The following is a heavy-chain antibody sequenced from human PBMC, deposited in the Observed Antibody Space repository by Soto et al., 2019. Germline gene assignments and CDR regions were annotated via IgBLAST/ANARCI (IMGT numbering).Heavy chain of an antibody. V-gene: IGHV1-69*06. J-gene: IGHJ6*02. CDR1: GGTFGSYT. Sequence: QVHLVQSGAEVKKPGSSVKVSCTASGGTFGSYTVTWVRQAPGQGLEWMGEIIPMFGTASYAQKFQGRVTLTADKSTTTAHMELSCLSSDDTAVYFCARQKTMPPHFYSGMDVWGQGTTVTVSS. CDR2: IIPMFGTA. D-gene: IGHD1-1*01. CDR3: ARQKTMPPHFYSGMDV.